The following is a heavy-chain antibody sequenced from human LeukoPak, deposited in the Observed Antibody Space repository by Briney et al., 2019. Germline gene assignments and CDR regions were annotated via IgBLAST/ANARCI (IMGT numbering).Heavy chain of an antibody. J-gene: IGHJ1*01. V-gene: IGHV4-31*03. Sequence: SETLSLTCSVSGASISSTNYYWSWVRQVPGKGLVWFGYIYYSGRTYFNPFLRSRVSMSVDTSKNQFSLNLTSVTAADTAVYYCARVVPVPAEYFRHWGQGTLVTVSS. CDR3: ARVVPVPAEYFRH. CDR2: IYYSGRT. CDR1: GASISSTNYY.